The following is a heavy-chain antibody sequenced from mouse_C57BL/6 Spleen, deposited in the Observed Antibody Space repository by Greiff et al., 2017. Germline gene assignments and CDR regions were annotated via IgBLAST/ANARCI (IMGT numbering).Heavy chain of an antibody. CDR1: GFTFSDYY. CDR2: INYDGSST. D-gene: IGHD2-1*01. Sequence: DVMLVESEGGLVQPGSSMKLSCTASGFTFSDYYMAWVRQVPEKGLEWVANINYDGSSTYYLDSLKSRFIISRDNAKNILYLQMSSLKSEDTATYYCARDGDYGNYHDYGGQGTTLTVSS. V-gene: IGHV5-16*01. CDR3: ARDGDYGNYHDY. J-gene: IGHJ2*01.